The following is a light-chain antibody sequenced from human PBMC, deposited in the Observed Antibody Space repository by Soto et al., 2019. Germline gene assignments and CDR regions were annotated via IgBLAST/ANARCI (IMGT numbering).Light chain of an antibody. CDR3: QQYNNRPPIT. V-gene: IGKV3-15*01. J-gene: IGKJ5*01. CDR1: QGIFYN. CDR2: GSF. Sequence: EIVVTQSPTTMSLSPGARATLSCRRSQGIFYNLAWFQQRPGQAPRLLIVGSFARATGIPARFSGSGSGAEFTLTISGLQSEDFAVYYCQQYNNRPPITFGQGTRLEIK.